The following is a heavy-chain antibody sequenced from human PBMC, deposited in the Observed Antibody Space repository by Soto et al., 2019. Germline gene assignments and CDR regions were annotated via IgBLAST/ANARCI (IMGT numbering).Heavy chain of an antibody. D-gene: IGHD5-18*01. CDR3: ARELLDTAIVIGEDDYYYYYMDV. CDR2: INPNSGGT. V-gene: IGHV1-2*04. J-gene: IGHJ6*03. Sequence: ASVKVSCKASGYTFTGYYMHWVRQAPGQGLEWMGWINPNSGGTNYAQKFQGWVTMTRDTSISTAYMELSRLRSDDTAVYYCARELLDTAIVIGEDDYYYYYMDVWGKGTTVTVSS. CDR1: GYTFTGYY.